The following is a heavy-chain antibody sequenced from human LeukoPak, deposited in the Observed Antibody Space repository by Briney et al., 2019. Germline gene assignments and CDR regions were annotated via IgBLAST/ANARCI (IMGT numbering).Heavy chain of an antibody. V-gene: IGHV1-2*02. D-gene: IGHD6-13*01. CDR2: INPNSGGT. J-gene: IGHJ6*02. Sequence: ASVKVSCRASGYTFTGYYMHWVRQAPGQGLEWMGWINPNSGGTNYEQKFQGRVTMTRDTSISTAYMELSRLRSDDTAVYYCARTDSAAGPYYYYYYGMDVWGQGTTVTVSS. CDR1: GYTFTGYY. CDR3: ARTDSAAGPYYYYYYGMDV.